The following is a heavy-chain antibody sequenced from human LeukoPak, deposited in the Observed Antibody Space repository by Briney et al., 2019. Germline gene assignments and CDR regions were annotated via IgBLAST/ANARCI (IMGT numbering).Heavy chain of an antibody. V-gene: IGHV3-21*01. CDR2: INNSSSYI. CDR1: GFTFSSYS. J-gene: IGHJ4*02. Sequence: NPGGSLRLSCAASGFTFSSYSMNWVRQAPGKGLEWVSSINNSSSYIYYADSVKGRFTISRDNAKNSLYLQMNSLRAEDTAVYYCASKGYGDYPFDYWGQGTLVTVSP. D-gene: IGHD4-17*01. CDR3: ASKGYGDYPFDY.